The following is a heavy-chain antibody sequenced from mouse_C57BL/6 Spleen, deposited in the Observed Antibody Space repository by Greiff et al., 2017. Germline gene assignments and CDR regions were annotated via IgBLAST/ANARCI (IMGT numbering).Heavy chain of an antibody. D-gene: IGHD2-4*01. Sequence: EVQLQQSGPELVKPGASVKISCKASGYSFTDYNMNWVKQSNGQSLEWIGVINPNYGTTRYNQKFKGKATLTVDKSSSTAYSQLNCLPSEDSSVYYCARGGDYDPYAMDYWGQGTSVTVSS. V-gene: IGHV1-39*01. J-gene: IGHJ4*01. CDR2: INPNYGTT. CDR1: GYSFTDYN. CDR3: ARGGDYDPYAMDY.